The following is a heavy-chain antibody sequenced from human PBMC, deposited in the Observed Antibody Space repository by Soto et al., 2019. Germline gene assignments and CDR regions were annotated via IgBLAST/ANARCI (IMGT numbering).Heavy chain of an antibody. D-gene: IGHD1-1*01. CDR1: GYALSALS. CDR3: GTYRTTPAHGFDF. Sequence: QVQLVQSGTEVKKPGASVKVSCKISGYALSALSIHWVRQAPGKGLEWMGGADPEDGETVYTQKFQGRVTMTAGTSPDRAFLELSGLRSEDTAVYYCGTYRTTPAHGFDFWGQGTWVTVSS. CDR2: ADPEDGET. V-gene: IGHV1-24*01. J-gene: IGHJ3*01.